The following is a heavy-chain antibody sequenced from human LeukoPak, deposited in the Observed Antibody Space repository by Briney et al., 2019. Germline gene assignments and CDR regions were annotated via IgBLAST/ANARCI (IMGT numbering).Heavy chain of an antibody. CDR1: GGSISGYY. V-gene: IGHV4-59*01. Sequence: SETLSLTCTDSGGSISGYYWSWIRQPPGKGLEWIGYIYYSGSTNYNPSLKSRATISVVPSKNQFSLKLTSVTAADTAVYYCARDSSGWSLDPWGQGTLVTVSS. D-gene: IGHD6-19*01. J-gene: IGHJ5*02. CDR3: ARDSSGWSLDP. CDR2: IYYSGST.